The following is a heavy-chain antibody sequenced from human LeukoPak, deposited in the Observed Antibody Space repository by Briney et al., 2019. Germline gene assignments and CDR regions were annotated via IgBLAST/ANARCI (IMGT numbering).Heavy chain of an antibody. Sequence: PTATQSLTSTVSDDSISSSSYYRCWIRHPPWKGLERIGSIYYSGSTYYNPSLKSRVTISVDTSKNQFSLKLSSVTAADTAVYYCARLYSGSYSGLDYWGQGTLVTVSS. CDR2: IYYSGST. D-gene: IGHD1-26*01. CDR3: ARLYSGSYSGLDY. CDR1: DDSISSSSYY. V-gene: IGHV4-39*01. J-gene: IGHJ4*02.